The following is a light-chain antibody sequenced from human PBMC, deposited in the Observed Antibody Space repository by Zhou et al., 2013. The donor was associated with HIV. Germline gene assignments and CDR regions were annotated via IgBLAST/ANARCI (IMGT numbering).Light chain of an antibody. CDR3: QQYDNLPYT. CDR2: DAS. Sequence: DIQMTQSPSSLSASVGDRVTITCQASQDISNYLHWYQQKPGKAPKLLIYDASNLETGVPSRFGGSGSGTDFTFTISSLQPEDIATYYCQQYDNLPYTFGQGTKLEIK. J-gene: IGKJ2*01. CDR1: QDISNY. V-gene: IGKV1-33*01.